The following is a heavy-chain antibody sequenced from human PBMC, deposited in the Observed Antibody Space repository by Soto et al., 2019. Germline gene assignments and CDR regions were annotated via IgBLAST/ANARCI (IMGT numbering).Heavy chain of an antibody. J-gene: IGHJ4*01. Sequence: GGTLRLSCAASGFTFSSYAMHWVRQAPDKGLERVAVISYDGSNKYYADSVKGRFTISRDKSKNTLYLQMASLRPADTAVYYCAKEVEVAGVLAYRAQGTPVTVSS. D-gene: IGHD6-19*01. CDR1: GFTFSSYA. CDR3: AKEVEVAGVLAY. V-gene: IGHV3-30-3*01. CDR2: ISYDGSNK.